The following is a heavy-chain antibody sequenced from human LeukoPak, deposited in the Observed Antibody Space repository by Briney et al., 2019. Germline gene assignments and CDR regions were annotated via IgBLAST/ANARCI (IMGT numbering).Heavy chain of an antibody. CDR3: ARDPMYYYDSSGYPGAFDI. CDR1: GFTFGSYG. CDR2: IWYDGSNK. V-gene: IGHV3-33*01. J-gene: IGHJ3*02. Sequence: GGSLRLSCAASGFTFGSYGMHWVRQAPGKGLEWVAVIWYDGSNKYYADSVKGRFTISRDNSKNTLYLQMNSLRAEDTAVYYCARDPMYYYDSSGYPGAFDIWGQGTMVTVSS. D-gene: IGHD3-22*01.